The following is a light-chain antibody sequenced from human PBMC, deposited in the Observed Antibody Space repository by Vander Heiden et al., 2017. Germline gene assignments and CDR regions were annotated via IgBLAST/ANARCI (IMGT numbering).Light chain of an antibody. J-gene: IGKJ2*01. CDR2: GAT. CDR3: QQDSSSPFT. Sequence: EMVFTHSPGSLSLSSGERATLSCWASQSVNSSYLAWYQQKPFQAPRLLIYGATSRATGIPDRLPGRGSGTDFTLSISSLEPEDFAVYCCQQDSSSPFTLGQGTKMEIK. V-gene: IGKV3-20*01. CDR1: QSVNSSY.